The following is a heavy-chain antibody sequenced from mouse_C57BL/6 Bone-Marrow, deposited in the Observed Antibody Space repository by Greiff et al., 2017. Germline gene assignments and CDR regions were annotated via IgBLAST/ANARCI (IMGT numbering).Heavy chain of an antibody. D-gene: IGHD2-1*01. J-gene: IGHJ4*01. CDR1: GYTFTSYD. CDR2: IYPRDGST. Sequence: QVQLQQSGPELVKPGASVKLSCKASGYTFTSYDINWVKQRPGQGLEWIGWIYPRDGSTKYNEKFKGKATLTVDTSSSTAYMELHSLTSEDSAVYFCARIYYGNYLYAMDYWGQGTSVTVSS. V-gene: IGHV1-85*01. CDR3: ARIYYGNYLYAMDY.